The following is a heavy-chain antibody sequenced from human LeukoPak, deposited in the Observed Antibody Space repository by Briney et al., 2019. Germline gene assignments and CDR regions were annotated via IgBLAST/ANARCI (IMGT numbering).Heavy chain of an antibody. J-gene: IGHJ5*02. D-gene: IGHD2-2*01. CDR3: ARFVVVPAAISGWFDP. CDR2: IYYSGST. V-gene: IGHV4-59*01. Sequence: SETLSLTCTVSGGSISSYYWSWIRQPPGKGLEWIGYIYYSGSTNYNPSLKSRVTISVDTSKNQLSLKLSSVTAADTAVYYCARFVVVPAAISGWFDPWGQGTLVTVSS. CDR1: GGSISSYY.